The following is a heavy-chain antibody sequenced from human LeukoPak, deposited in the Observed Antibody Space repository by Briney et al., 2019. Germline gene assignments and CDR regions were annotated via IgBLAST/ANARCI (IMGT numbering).Heavy chain of an antibody. CDR2: ISSSVSTI. V-gene: IGHV3-48*03. D-gene: IGHD3/OR15-3a*01. J-gene: IGHJ4*02. CDR3: ARADWLLPDDY. CDR1: GFTFSSYE. Sequence: GRSLRLSCAASGFTFSSYEMNWVRQAPGKGLEWVSYISSSVSTIYYADSVKGRFTISRDNAKNSLYLQMNSLRAEDTAVYYCARADWLLPDDYWGQGTLVTVSS.